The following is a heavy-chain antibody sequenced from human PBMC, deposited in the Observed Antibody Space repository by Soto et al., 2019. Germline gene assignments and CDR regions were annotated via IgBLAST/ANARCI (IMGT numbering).Heavy chain of an antibody. D-gene: IGHD3-22*01. J-gene: IGHJ4*02. CDR1: GGSFSGYY. CDR3: ARGELSYYDSSDYLDY. V-gene: IGHV4-34*01. Sequence: SETLSLTCAVYGGSFSGYYWSWIRQPPGKGLEWIGEINHSGSTNYNPSLKSRVTISVDTSKNQFSLKLSSVTAADTAVYYCARGELSYYDSSDYLDYWGQGTLVTVSS. CDR2: INHSGST.